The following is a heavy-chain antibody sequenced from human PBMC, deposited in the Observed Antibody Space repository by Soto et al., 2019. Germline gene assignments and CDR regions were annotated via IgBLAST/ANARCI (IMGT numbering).Heavy chain of an antibody. V-gene: IGHV3-9*01. J-gene: IGHJ6*03. D-gene: IGHD2-2*01. CDR3: AKAMVVPAAMGTSNYYYYYYMDV. CDR2: ISWNSGSI. Sequence: SLKISCAASGFTFDDYAMHWVRQAPGKGLEWVSGISWNSGSIGYADSVKGRFTISRDNAKNSLYLQMNSLRAEDTALYYCAKAMVVPAAMGTSNYYYYYYMDVWGKGTTVTVSS. CDR1: GFTFDDYA.